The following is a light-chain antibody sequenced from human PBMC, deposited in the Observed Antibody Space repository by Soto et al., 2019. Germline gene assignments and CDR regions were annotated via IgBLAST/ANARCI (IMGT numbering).Light chain of an antibody. CDR3: QQYGSSPRT. Sequence: EIVLTQSPGTLSLSPGESATLSCRASQSVSSSYLAWYQQKPGQAPRLLIYGASSRATGIPDRFSGSGSGTDFTLTISRLEPEDFAVYYCQQYGSSPRTFGQWTKVEIK. J-gene: IGKJ1*01. CDR1: QSVSSSY. V-gene: IGKV3-20*01. CDR2: GAS.